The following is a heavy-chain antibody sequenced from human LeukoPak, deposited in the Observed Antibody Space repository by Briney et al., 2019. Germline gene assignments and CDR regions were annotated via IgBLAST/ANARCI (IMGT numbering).Heavy chain of an antibody. CDR3: TTHFLGLLLWFGELSDY. CDR1: GFTFSNAW. V-gene: IGHV3-15*01. Sequence: GGSLRLSCAASGFTFSNAWMSWVRQAPGKGLEWVGRIKSKTDGGTTDYAAPVKGRFTISRDDSKNTLYLQMNSLKTEDTAVYYCTTHFLGLLLWFGELSDYWGQGTLVTVSS. D-gene: IGHD3-10*01. J-gene: IGHJ4*02. CDR2: IKSKTDGGTT.